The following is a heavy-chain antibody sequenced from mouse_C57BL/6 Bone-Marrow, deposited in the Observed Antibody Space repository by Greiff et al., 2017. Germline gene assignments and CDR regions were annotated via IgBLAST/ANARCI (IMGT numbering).Heavy chain of an antibody. D-gene: IGHD1-1*01. J-gene: IGHJ2*01. Sequence: DVQLQESGEGLVKPGGSLKLSCAASGFTFSSYAMSWVRQTPEKRLEWVAYISSGGDYIYYADTVKGRFTISRDNARNTLYLQMSSLKSEDTAMYYCTRVYYYGSSYYFDYWGQGTTLTVSS. CDR2: ISSGGDYI. V-gene: IGHV5-9-1*02. CDR3: TRVYYYGSSYYFDY. CDR1: GFTFSSYA.